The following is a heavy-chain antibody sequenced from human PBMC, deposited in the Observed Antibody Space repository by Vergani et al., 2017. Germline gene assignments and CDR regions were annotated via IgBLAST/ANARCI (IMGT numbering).Heavy chain of an antibody. CDR3: ARDGRGYCSSTSCYEYYYYYMDV. CDR1: GFTFSDYY. CDR2: ISSSGSTI. V-gene: IGHV3-11*04. Sequence: QVQLVESGGGLVKPGGSLRLSCAASGFTFSDYYMSWIRQAPGKGLEWVSYISSSGSTIYYADSVKGRFTISRDNAKNSLYLQMNSLRAEDTAVYYCARDGRGYCSSTSCYEYYYYYMDVWGKGTTVTVSS. D-gene: IGHD2-2*01. J-gene: IGHJ6*03.